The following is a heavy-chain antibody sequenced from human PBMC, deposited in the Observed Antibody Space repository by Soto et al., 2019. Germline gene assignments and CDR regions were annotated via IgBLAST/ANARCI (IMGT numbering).Heavy chain of an antibody. D-gene: IGHD1-26*01. CDR3: ARGLVYYFDY. Sequence: EVQLVESGGGLVKPGGSLRLSCAASGFTFSSYSMNWVRQAPGKGLEWVSSISSSSNYIDYADSVEGRFTISRDNAKNSLYLQMNSLRAEDTAVSYCARGLVYYFDYWGQGTLVTVS. J-gene: IGHJ4*02. CDR1: GFTFSSYS. CDR2: ISSSSNYI. V-gene: IGHV3-21*01.